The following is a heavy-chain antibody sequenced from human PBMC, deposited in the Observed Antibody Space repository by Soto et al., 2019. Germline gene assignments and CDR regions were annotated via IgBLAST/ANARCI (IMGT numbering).Heavy chain of an antibody. CDR3: ARKWLLYYGMDV. D-gene: IGHD3-22*01. Sequence: LSLTCTVSGGSISSSSYYWGWIRQPPGKGLEWIGSIYYSGSTYYNPSLKSRVTISVDTSKNQFSLKLSSVTAADTAVYYCARKWLLYYGMDVWGQGTTVTVS. CDR2: IYYSGST. J-gene: IGHJ6*02. V-gene: IGHV4-39*01. CDR1: GGSISSSSYY.